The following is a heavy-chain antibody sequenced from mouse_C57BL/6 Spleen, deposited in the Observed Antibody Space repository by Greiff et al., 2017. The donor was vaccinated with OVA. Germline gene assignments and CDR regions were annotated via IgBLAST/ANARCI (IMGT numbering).Heavy chain of an antibody. Sequence: VQLMASWAELVKPGASVTISCKASGYAFSSYWMNWVQQRPGKGLAWIGQIYPGDGDTNYNGKFKGKATLTADKSSSTAYMQLSSLTSEDSAVYFCRYGSSYVGLGYFDYWGQGTTLTVSS. CDR2: IYPGDGDT. CDR3: RYGSSYVGLGYFDY. CDR1: GYAFSSYW. J-gene: IGHJ2*01. D-gene: IGHD1-1*01. V-gene: IGHV1-80*01.